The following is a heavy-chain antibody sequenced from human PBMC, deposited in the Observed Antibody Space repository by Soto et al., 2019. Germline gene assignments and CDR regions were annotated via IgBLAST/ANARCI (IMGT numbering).Heavy chain of an antibody. CDR2: TYYRSKWYN. V-gene: IGHV6-1*01. Sequence: SQTLSLTCAISGDSVSSNSAAWNWIRQSPSRGLEWLGRTYYRSKWYNDYAISVKSRITINPDTSKNQFSLQLNSVTPEDTAVYYCARGVAARPIVYDYYYYMDVWGKGTTVTVSS. CDR3: ARGVAARPIVYDYYYYMDV. D-gene: IGHD6-6*01. J-gene: IGHJ6*03. CDR1: GDSVSSNSAA.